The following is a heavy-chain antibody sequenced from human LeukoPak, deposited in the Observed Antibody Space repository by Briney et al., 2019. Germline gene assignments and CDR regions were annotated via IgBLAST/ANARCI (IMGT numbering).Heavy chain of an antibody. D-gene: IGHD6-19*01. J-gene: IGHJ4*02. CDR1: GLTVSSNF. CDR3: ASWPGGWYGEDS. Sequence: GGSLRLSCAATGLTVSSNFMSWVRQAPGKGLEWVSVIYGGGSTYYADSVKGRFTISRDPPKNTLYLQMNSLRVEDTAVYYCASWPGGWYGEDSWGQGTLVTVSS. CDR2: IYGGGST. V-gene: IGHV3-53*01.